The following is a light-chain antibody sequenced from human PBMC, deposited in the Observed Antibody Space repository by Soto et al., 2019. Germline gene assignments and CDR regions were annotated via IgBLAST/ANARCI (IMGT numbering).Light chain of an antibody. CDR3: QQRSDWPST. CDR1: QSVSRY. J-gene: IGKJ4*02. Sequence: EIVLTQSPATLSLSPGERATLSCRASQSVSRYLAWYQQKPGQAPRLLIYDASNRATGIPARFSGSGSGTDFTLTISSLEPEDFAVDYCQQRSDWPSTVGGGTKVQIK. V-gene: IGKV3-11*01. CDR2: DAS.